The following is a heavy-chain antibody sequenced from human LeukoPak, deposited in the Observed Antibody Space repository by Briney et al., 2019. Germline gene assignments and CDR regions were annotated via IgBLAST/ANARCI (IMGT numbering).Heavy chain of an antibody. J-gene: IGHJ3*02. CDR1: GGSISSGDYY. V-gene: IGHV4-30-4*01. CDR2: ICYSGST. Sequence: SQTLSLTCTVYGGSISSGDYYWSWIRQPPGKGLEWIGYICYSGSTYYNPSLKSRVTISVDTSKNQFSLKLSSVTAADTAVYYCARADSDILTGYLGGNAFDIWGQGTMVTVSS. CDR3: ARADSDILTGYLGGNAFDI. D-gene: IGHD3-9*01.